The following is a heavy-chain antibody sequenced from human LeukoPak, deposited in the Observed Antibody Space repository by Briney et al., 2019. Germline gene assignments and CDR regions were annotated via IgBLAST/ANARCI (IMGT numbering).Heavy chain of an antibody. CDR3: ARDLANYYGSGSAVDY. CDR2: INPNSGGT. CDR1: GYTFTGYY. Sequence: GASVKVSCKTSGYTFTGYYMHWVRQAPGQELGWMGRINPNSGGTNYAQKLQGRVTMTTDTSTSAAYMELRSLRSDDTAVYYCARDLANYYGSGSAVDYWGQGTLVTVSS. D-gene: IGHD3-10*01. V-gene: IGHV1-2*06. J-gene: IGHJ4*02.